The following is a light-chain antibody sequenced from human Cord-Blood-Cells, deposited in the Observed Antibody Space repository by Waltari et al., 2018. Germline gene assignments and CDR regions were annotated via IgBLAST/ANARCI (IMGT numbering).Light chain of an antibody. J-gene: IGLJ1*01. V-gene: IGLV2-23*01. CDR3: CSYAGSSTYV. Sequence: QSALTQPSSVSGSHGHSLTTSCTGHSSYVGSYNLLSWYQQHPGKAPKLMIYEGSKRPSGVSNRFSGSKSGNTASLTISGLQAEDEADYYCCSYAGSSTYVFGTGTKVTVL. CDR2: EGS. CDR1: SSYVGSYNL.